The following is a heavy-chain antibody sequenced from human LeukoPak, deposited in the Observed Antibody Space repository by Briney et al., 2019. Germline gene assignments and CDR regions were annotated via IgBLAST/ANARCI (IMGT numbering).Heavy chain of an antibody. D-gene: IGHD3-9*01. V-gene: IGHV3-23*01. CDR1: GFTFSSYT. J-gene: IGHJ4*02. Sequence: GGSLRLSCAAPGFTFSSYTMSWVRQAPGKGLEWVSAISGSGGSTYYADSVKGRFTISRDNSKNTLYLQMNSLRAEDTAVYYCAKYPFITILFAVCWGQGTLVTVSS. CDR2: ISGSGGST. CDR3: AKYPFITILFAVC.